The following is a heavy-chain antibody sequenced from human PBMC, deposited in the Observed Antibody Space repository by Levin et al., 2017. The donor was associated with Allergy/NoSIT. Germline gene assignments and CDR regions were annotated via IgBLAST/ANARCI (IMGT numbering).Heavy chain of an antibody. CDR2: IYYSGST. CDR3: ARRGHYGDYVRY. J-gene: IGHJ4*02. CDR1: GGSITSRTYY. Sequence: ETLSLTCTVSGGSITSRTYYWGWVRQPPGKGLEWIGSIYYSGSTYYNPSLKSRITISVDTSKNQFSLKLSSVTATDTALYYCARRGHYGDYVRYWGQGTLVTVSS. V-gene: IGHV4-39*01. D-gene: IGHD4-17*01.